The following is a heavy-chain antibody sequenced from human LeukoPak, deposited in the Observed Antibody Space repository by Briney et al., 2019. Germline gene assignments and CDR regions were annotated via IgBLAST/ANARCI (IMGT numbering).Heavy chain of an antibody. CDR3: GKLHGNTVVLY. V-gene: IGHV3-7*01. Sequence: GGSLRLSCAASGFTFDTDWMPWVRQAPGKGLEWVANLRHDGTTKYYVDSVEGRFTISRDDAKTSVYLQMNSLRVEDTAVYYCGKLHGNTVVLYWGQGTLVTVSS. J-gene: IGHJ4*02. CDR1: GFTFDTDW. CDR2: LRHDGTTK. D-gene: IGHD4-23*01.